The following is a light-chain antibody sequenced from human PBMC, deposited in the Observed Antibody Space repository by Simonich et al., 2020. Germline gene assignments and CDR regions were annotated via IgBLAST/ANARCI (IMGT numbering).Light chain of an antibody. CDR2: EDN. CDR1: SGSIASNY. CDR3: QSYDSSNQV. Sequence: NFLLTQPHSVSESPGKTVTISCTRSSGSIASNYVQWYQPRPGSSPTTVIYEDNQRPSGFPDRFSGSIDSSSNSASLTISGLKTEDEADYYCQSYDSSNQVFGGGTKLTVL. J-gene: IGLJ3*02. V-gene: IGLV6-57*01.